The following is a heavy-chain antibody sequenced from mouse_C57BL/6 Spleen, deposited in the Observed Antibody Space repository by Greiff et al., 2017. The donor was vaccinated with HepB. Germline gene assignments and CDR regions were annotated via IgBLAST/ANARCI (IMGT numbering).Heavy chain of an antibody. V-gene: IGHV3-6*01. Sequence: DVQLVESGPDLVKPSQSLSLTCSVTGYSITRGYYWYLIRQFPGNKLEWMGHISYDGNNNYNPNLKNRIPITRDTSKNQFFLKLNSVTTEDTATYYCAREKNSYGAMDYWGQGTSVTVSS. J-gene: IGHJ4*01. D-gene: IGHD5-2*01. CDR2: ISYDGNN. CDR3: AREKNSYGAMDY. CDR1: GYSITRGYY.